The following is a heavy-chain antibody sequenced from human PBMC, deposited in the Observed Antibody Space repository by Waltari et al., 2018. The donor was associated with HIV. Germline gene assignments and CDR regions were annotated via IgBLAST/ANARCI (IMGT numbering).Heavy chain of an antibody. Sequence: QVQLVESGGGVVQPGRSLRPSCAASGFTVRHYGMHWVRQAPGKGLEWGAFVWQDGSNKYYGDSVKGRFTISRDNSKNTLELQMNSLRAEDTAVYYCARDVQGYCAGERCFYGMDVWGQGTTVTVSS. V-gene: IGHV3-33*01. J-gene: IGHJ6*02. CDR1: GFTVRHYG. CDR2: VWQDGSNK. D-gene: IGHD2-8*02. CDR3: ARDVQGYCAGERCFYGMDV.